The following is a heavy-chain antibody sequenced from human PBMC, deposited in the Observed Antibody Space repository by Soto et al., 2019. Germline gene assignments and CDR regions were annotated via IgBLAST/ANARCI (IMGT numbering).Heavy chain of an antibody. D-gene: IGHD1-26*01. V-gene: IGHV3-33*01. CDR2: IWYDGSNK. CDR1: GFTFSSSG. Sequence: QVQLLESGGGVVQPGRSLRLSCAASGFTFSSSGMHWVRKAPGKGLEWVAVIWYDGSNKYYADSVNGRFTISRENYKNTLDLQMNSLIAEDTAVYYCAQPGWWELGRMDGWGQGTTVTVFS. CDR3: AQPGWWELGRMDG. J-gene: IGHJ6*02.